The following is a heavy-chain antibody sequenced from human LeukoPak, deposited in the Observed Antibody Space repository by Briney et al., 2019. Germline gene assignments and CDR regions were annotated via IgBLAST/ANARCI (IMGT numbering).Heavy chain of an antibody. D-gene: IGHD2-21*02. CDR2: IYSNGNT. J-gene: IGHJ5*02. Sequence: SETLSLTCTVSGGSISSYYWSWIRQPAGKGLEWIGRIYSNGNTNDNPSLKSRVTMSVDTSKNQFSLRLSSVTAADTAVYFCARRAIVVVTAINWFDPWGQGTLVTVSS. CDR3: ARRAIVVVTAINWFDP. CDR1: GGSISSYY. V-gene: IGHV4-4*07.